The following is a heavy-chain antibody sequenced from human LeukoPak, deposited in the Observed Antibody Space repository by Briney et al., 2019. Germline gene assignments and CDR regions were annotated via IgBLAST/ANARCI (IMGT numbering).Heavy chain of an antibody. V-gene: IGHV3-23*01. Sequence: QTGGSLRLSCAASGFTLSRYWMTWVRQAPGKGLEWVSVISGSGGSTYYADSVKGRFTISRDSSKNTLYLQMNSLRAEDTALDYCAKGGGGSSSWHFFDYWGQGTLVTVSS. CDR1: GFTLSRYW. D-gene: IGHD6-13*01. J-gene: IGHJ4*02. CDR2: ISGSGGST. CDR3: AKGGGGSSSWHFFDY.